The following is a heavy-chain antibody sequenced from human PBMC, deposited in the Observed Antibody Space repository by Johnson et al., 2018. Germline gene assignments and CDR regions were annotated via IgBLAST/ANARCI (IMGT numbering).Heavy chain of an antibody. D-gene: IGHD6-6*01. J-gene: IGHJ6*03. CDR1: GFTFSSYA. CDR2: ISGSGDGT. CDR3: SKDRAARPLGYYYMDV. V-gene: IGHV3-23*04. Sequence: VQLVESGGGLVQPGGSLRLSCAASGFTFSSYAMSWVRQAPGKGLEWVSTISGSGDGTYSADSVKGRFTISRDNSKNPLYLQMNSLRAEDTAVYYRSKDRAARPLGYYYMDVWGKGTTVIVSS.